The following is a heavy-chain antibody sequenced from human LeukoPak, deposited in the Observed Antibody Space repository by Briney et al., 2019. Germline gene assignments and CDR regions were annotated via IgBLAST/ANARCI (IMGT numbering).Heavy chain of an antibody. CDR1: GYTFTSYY. Sequence: ASVKVSCKASGYTFTSYYIHWVRQAPGQGLEWMGIMNPSGGSTSYAQKFRGRVTMTRDTSTSTVYMELSSLSSEDTAMYYCAKSRTAGSGSSDYWGQGTLVTVSS. V-gene: IGHV1-46*01. D-gene: IGHD3-22*01. J-gene: IGHJ4*02. CDR2: MNPSGGST. CDR3: AKSRTAGSGSSDY.